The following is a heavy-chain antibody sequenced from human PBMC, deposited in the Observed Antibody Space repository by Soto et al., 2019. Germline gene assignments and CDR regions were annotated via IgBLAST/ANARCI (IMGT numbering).Heavy chain of an antibody. V-gene: IGHV1-69*08. D-gene: IGHD1-26*01. CDR1: GGTFSSYT. J-gene: IGHJ4*02. CDR2: IIPILGIA. CDR3: ARDTEGSYYGGFEY. Sequence: QVQLVQSGAEVKKPGSSVKVSCKASGGTFSSYTISWVRQAPGQGLEWMGRIIPILGIANYAQKFQGRVTITADKSTSTDYMELSSLGSEDTAVYYCARDTEGSYYGGFEYWGQGTLVTVSS.